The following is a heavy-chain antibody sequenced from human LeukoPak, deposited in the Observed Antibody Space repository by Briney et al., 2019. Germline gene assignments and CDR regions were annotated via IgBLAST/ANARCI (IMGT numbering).Heavy chain of an antibody. CDR2: IYHSGST. CDR3: ARDGIYSLDAFDI. V-gene: IGHV4-39*07. Sequence: SETLSLTCTVSGGSISSSSYYWGWIRQPPGKGLEWIGSIYHSGSTYYNPSLKSQVTISVDTSKNQFSLKLSSVTAADTAVYYCARDGIYSLDAFDIWGQGTMVTVSS. D-gene: IGHD4-11*01. CDR1: GGSISSSSYY. J-gene: IGHJ3*02.